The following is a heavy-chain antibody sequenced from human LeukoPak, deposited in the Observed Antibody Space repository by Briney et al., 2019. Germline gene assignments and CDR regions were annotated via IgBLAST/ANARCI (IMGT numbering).Heavy chain of an antibody. Sequence: PGGSLRLSCAASGFTFSSYGMHWVRQALGKGLGWVSFIRYDGSNKYYVDSVKGRFTISRDNSKSTLYLQMNSLSAEDTAVYYCAKERAQYTYGPYYFDYWGQGTLVTVSS. J-gene: IGHJ4*02. CDR1: GFTFSSYG. CDR2: IRYDGSNK. V-gene: IGHV3-30*02. CDR3: AKERAQYTYGPYYFDY. D-gene: IGHD5-18*01.